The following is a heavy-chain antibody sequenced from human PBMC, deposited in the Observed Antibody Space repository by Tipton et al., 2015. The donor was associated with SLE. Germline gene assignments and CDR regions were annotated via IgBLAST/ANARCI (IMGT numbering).Heavy chain of an antibody. CDR1: GDTISDHC. CDR2: ISYSGST. CDR3: ARGGYSSGWYGDYFVY. V-gene: IGHV4-59*11. Sequence: TLSLTCTVSGDTISDHCWSWVRQPPGKGLEWIGYISYSGSTNYSPSRKSRVTISLDTSKTQFSLNLRSVTAADTAIYYCARGGYSSGWYGDYFVYCGQGTLVTVSS. D-gene: IGHD6-19*01. J-gene: IGHJ4*02.